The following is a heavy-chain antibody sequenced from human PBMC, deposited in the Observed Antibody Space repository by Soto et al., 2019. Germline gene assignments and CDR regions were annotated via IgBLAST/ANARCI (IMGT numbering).Heavy chain of an antibody. Sequence: EVQLVESGGGLVKPGGSLRLSCAASGFTFSSYSMNWVRQAPGKGLEWVSSISSSSSYIYYADSVKGRFTISRDNAKNPLYLQMNSLRAEDTAVYYCARDHYDSYYYYGMDVWGQGTTVTVSS. D-gene: IGHD3-22*01. CDR2: ISSSSSYI. V-gene: IGHV3-21*01. J-gene: IGHJ6*02. CDR3: ARDHYDSYYYYGMDV. CDR1: GFTFSSYS.